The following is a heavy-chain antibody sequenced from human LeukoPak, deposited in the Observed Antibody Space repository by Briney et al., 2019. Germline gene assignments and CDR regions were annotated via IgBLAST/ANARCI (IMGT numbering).Heavy chain of an antibody. J-gene: IGHJ3*02. CDR3: ARDFYGGYYDTPGAFDI. V-gene: IGHV1-18*01. CDR1: GYTFTSYG. D-gene: IGHD3-22*01. Sequence: ASVKVSCKASGYTFTSYGISWVRQAPGQGLEWMGWISAYNGNTNYAQKLQCRVTMTTDTSTSTASMELRSLRSDDTAVYYCARDFYGGYYDTPGAFDIWGQGAMVTVSS. CDR2: ISAYNGNT.